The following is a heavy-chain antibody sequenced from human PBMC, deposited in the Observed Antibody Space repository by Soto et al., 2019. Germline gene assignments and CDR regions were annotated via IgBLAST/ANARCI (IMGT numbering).Heavy chain of an antibody. J-gene: IGHJ6*03. V-gene: IGHV4-34*01. CDR2: INHSGST. Sequence: SETLSLTCAVYGGSFSGYYWSWIRQPPGKGLEWIGEINHSGSTNYNPSLKSRVTISVDTSKNQFSLKLSSVTAADTAVYYCARGRARSYYYYMDVWGKGTTVTVSS. CDR3: ARGRARSYYYYMDV. CDR1: GGSFSGYY.